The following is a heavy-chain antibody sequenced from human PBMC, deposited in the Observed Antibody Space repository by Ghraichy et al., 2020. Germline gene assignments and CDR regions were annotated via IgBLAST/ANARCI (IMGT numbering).Heavy chain of an antibody. V-gene: IGHV1-2*06. CDR2: INPNSGDT. D-gene: IGHD3-10*01. CDR3: AKIRPNYYSGSGTRSETCVY. Sequence: ASVKVSCKASGYTFTGYNLHWVRQAPGQGLEWMGRINPNSGDTNYAQKFQGRVTMTRDTSISTAYMDLSSLRSDDTAVYYCAKIRPNYYSGSGTRSETCVYWGQGALVTVSS. CDR1: GYTFTGYN. J-gene: IGHJ4*02.